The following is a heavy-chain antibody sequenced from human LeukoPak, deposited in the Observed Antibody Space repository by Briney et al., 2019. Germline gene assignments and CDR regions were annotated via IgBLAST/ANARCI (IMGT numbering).Heavy chain of an antibody. V-gene: IGHV1-2*02. CDR2: INPNSGGT. CDR1: GYTFTDYY. Sequence: ASVNVSCKASGYTFTDYYLHWVRQAPGQGLEWMGWINPNSGGTNYAQKFQGRVTLTRDTSMSTAYMEISRPTSDDTAVYYCARDNLEASWGSPGDYWGQGTLVTVSS. CDR3: ARDNLEASWGSPGDY. J-gene: IGHJ4*02. D-gene: IGHD2-2*01.